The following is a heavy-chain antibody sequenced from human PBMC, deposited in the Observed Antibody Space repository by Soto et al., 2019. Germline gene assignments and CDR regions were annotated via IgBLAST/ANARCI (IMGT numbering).Heavy chain of an antibody. CDR1: GGSISSSSYY. CDR3: ASLTTDIVVVVAATVAFDI. D-gene: IGHD2-15*01. V-gene: IGHV4-39*01. CDR2: IYYSGST. J-gene: IGHJ3*02. Sequence: QLQLQESGPGLVKPSETLSLTCTVSGGSISSSSYYWGWIRQPPGKGLEWIGSIYYSGSTYYNPSLKRRVTISVDTSKNQFSLKLSSVTAADTAVYYCASLTTDIVVVVAATVAFDIWGQGTMVTVSS.